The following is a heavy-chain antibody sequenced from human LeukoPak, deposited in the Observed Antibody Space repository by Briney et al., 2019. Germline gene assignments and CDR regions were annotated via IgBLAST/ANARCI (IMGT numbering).Heavy chain of an antibody. V-gene: IGHV3-23*01. CDR3: AKDRFQVVVAATRYFDY. Sequence: GGSLRLSCAASGFTCSSYAMSWVRQAPGKGLEWVSAISGSGGSTYYADSVKGRFTISRDNSKNTLYLQMNSLRAEDTAVYYCAKDRFQVVVAATRYFDYWGQGTLVTVSS. J-gene: IGHJ4*02. D-gene: IGHD2-15*01. CDR2: ISGSGGST. CDR1: GFTCSSYA.